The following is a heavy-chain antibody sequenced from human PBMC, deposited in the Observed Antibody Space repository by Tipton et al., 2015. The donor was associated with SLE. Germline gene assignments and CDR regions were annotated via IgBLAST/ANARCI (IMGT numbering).Heavy chain of an antibody. J-gene: IGHJ6*03. CDR1: GGSISSGSYY. V-gene: IGHV4-61*02. Sequence: TLSLTCTVSVSGGSISSGSYYWNWIRQPAGKGLEWIGRIFTSGSTNYNPSLKSRVSISVDTSKNQFSLRLTFVTAADTAVYYCAREDYSNYRGYYYYMDVWGKGTTVTVSS. CDR3: AREDYSNYRGYYYYMDV. D-gene: IGHD4-11*01. CDR2: IFTSGST.